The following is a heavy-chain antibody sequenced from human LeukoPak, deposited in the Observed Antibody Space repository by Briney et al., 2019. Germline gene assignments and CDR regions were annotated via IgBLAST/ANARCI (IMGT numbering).Heavy chain of an antibody. CDR2: IYSGGST. Sequence: ETLSLTCAVYGGSFSGYYWSWVRQAPGKGLEWVSVIYSGGSTYYADSVKGRFTISRDNSKNTLYLQMNSLRAEDTAVYYCARAPYDYVWGSYRSRKGYYFDYWGQGTLVTVSS. V-gene: IGHV3-66*01. D-gene: IGHD3-16*02. CDR1: GGSFSGYY. CDR3: ARAPYDYVWGSYRSRKGYYFDY. J-gene: IGHJ4*02.